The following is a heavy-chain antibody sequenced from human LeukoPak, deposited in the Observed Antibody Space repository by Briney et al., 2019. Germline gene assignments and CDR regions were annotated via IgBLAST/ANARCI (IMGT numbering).Heavy chain of an antibody. D-gene: IGHD6-19*01. CDR1: GGTFSSYA. V-gene: IGHV1-69*04. CDR2: IIPILGIA. CDR3: ASTHAKEQWLVPYYFDY. Sequence: SVNVSCKASGGTFSSYAISWVRQAPGQGLEWMGRIIPILGIANYAQKFQGRVTITADKSTSTAYMELSSLRSEDTAVYYCASTHAKEQWLVPYYFDYWGQGTLVTVSS. J-gene: IGHJ4*02.